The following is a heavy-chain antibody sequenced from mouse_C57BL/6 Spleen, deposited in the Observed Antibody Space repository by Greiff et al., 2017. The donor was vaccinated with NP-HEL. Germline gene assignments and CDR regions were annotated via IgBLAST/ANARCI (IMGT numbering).Heavy chain of an antibody. J-gene: IGHJ4*01. Sequence: VQLVESGAELVKPGASVKISCKASGYAFSSYWMNWVKQRPGKGLEWIGQIYPGDGDTNYNGKFKGKATLTADKSSSTAYMQLSSLTSEYSAVYFGAGPRYPYAMDYWGQGTSVTVSS. CDR1: GYAFSSYW. V-gene: IGHV1-80*01. CDR2: IYPGDGDT. CDR3: AGPRYPYAMDY. D-gene: IGHD1-1*01.